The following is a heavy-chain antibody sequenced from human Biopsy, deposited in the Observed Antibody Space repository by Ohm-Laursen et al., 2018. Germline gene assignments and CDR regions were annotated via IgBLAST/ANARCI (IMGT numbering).Heavy chain of an antibody. CDR1: GGSFSGYD. CDR3: ARGPYGDNAGAFDV. J-gene: IGHJ3*01. D-gene: IGHD4/OR15-4a*01. CDR2: FSHTGTT. V-gene: IGHV4-34*01. Sequence: PSETLSLTCAVDGGSFSGYDWTWIRQPPGQGLEWVGEFSHTGTTIYNPSLKSRLTISVEKSKNHCSLRLTSVTAADTATYFCARGPYGDNAGAFDVWGQGTVVTVSS.